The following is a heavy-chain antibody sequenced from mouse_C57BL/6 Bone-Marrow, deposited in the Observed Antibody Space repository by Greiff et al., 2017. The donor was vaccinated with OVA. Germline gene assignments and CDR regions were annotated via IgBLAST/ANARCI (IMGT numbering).Heavy chain of an antibody. V-gene: IGHV1-55*01. J-gene: IGHJ2*01. Sequence: VQLQQSGAELVKPGASVKMSCKASGYTFTSYWITWVKQRPGQGLVWIGDIYPGSGSTNYNEKFKSKATLTVDTYSSTAYMQLSSLTSEDSAFYSFAIDFPTLVAHYFDYWGQGTTLTVSS. CDR3: AIDFPTLVAHYFDY. CDR1: GYTFTSYW. D-gene: IGHD1-1*01. CDR2: IYPGSGST.